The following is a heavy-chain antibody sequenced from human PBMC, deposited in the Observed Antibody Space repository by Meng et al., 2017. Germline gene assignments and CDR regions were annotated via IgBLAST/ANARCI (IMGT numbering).Heavy chain of an antibody. CDR1: GGTFSSYA. J-gene: IGHJ5*02. Sequence: SVKVSCKASGGTFSSYAISWVRQAPGQGLEWMGGIIPIFGTANYAQKFQGRVTITTDESTSTAYMELSSLRSEDTAVYYCARDRSIAPGGNWFDPWGQGTLVTVS. V-gene: IGHV1-69*05. CDR2: IIPIFGTA. D-gene: IGHD6-6*01. CDR3: ARDRSIAPGGNWFDP.